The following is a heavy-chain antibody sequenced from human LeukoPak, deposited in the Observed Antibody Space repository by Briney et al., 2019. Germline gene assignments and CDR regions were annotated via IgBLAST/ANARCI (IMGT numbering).Heavy chain of an antibody. D-gene: IGHD2-2*01. CDR2: VNTNSGNT. Sequence: ASVKVSCKASGYTFTRYDINWVRQATGQGLEWLGWVNTNSGNTGSAQNFQGRVTITRDNSISTVYMELSSLRSEDTAVYYCAKDKAPARYYYYYGMDVWGQGTTVTVSS. J-gene: IGHJ6*02. CDR3: AKDKAPARYYYYYGMDV. CDR1: GYTFTRYD. V-gene: IGHV1-8*03.